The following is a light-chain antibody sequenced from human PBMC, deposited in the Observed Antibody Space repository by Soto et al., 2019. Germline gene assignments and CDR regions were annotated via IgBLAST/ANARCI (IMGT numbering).Light chain of an antibody. J-gene: IGLJ3*02. CDR1: SSDIGGYKY. V-gene: IGLV2-8*01. Sequence: QSALTQPPSASGSPGQSVTISCTGTSSDIGGYKYVSWYQQYPGKAPKLMIYEVTKRPSVVPDRFSGSKSGTTASLTVSGLQAEDEADYYCSSYEGSNTLVFGGGTQLTVL. CDR3: SSYEGSNTLV. CDR2: EVT.